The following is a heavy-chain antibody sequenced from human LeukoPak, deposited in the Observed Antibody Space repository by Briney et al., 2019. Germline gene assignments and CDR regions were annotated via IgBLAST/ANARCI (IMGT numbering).Heavy chain of an antibody. V-gene: IGHV1-3*01. J-gene: IGHJ4*02. CDR2: INAGNGNT. Sequence: ASVKVSCKASGYTFTSYAMHWVRQAPGQRLEWMGWINAGNGNTKYSQKFQGRVTITRDTSASTAYMELSSLRSEDTAVYYCARVGLYYGPEDYWGQGTLVAVSS. CDR3: ARVGLYYGPEDY. CDR1: GYTFTSYA. D-gene: IGHD3-3*01.